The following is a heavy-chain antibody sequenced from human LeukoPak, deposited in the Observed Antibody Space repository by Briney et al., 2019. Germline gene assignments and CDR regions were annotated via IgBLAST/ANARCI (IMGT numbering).Heavy chain of an antibody. D-gene: IGHD6-13*01. V-gene: IGHV1-2*04. CDR1: GYTFTGYY. CDR2: INPNSGGT. Sequence: GASVKVSCKASGYTFTGYYMHWVRQAPGQGLEWMGWINPNSGGTNYAQKFQGWVTMTRDTSISTAYMELSRLRSDDTAVYYCARGPSSWYGKFDYWGQGTLVTVSS. CDR3: ARGPSSWYGKFDY. J-gene: IGHJ4*02.